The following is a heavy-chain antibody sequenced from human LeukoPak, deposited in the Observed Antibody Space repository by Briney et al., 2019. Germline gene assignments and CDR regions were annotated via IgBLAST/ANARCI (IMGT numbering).Heavy chain of an antibody. V-gene: IGHV3-53*01. Sequence: GGSLRLSCAASGFTFSSSSMSWVRQAPGKGLGWVSVIYSGGSTYYADSVKGRFTISRDNSKNTLYLQMNSLRAEDTAVYYCARGSRYYGSGSYSLDYWGQGTLVTVSS. CDR3: ARGSRYYGSGSYSLDY. CDR1: GFTFSSSS. CDR2: IYSGGST. D-gene: IGHD3-10*01. J-gene: IGHJ4*02.